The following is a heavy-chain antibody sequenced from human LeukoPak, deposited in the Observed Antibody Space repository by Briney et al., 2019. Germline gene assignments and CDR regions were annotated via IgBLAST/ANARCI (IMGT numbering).Heavy chain of an antibody. Sequence: SETLSLTCTVSGGSISSYYWSWIRQPPGKGLEWIGYIYYSGSTNYNPSLKNRVTISVDTSKNQFSLKLSSVTAADTAVYYCARAQGYCSGGSCYSNWFDPWGQGTLVTVS. J-gene: IGHJ5*02. CDR2: IYYSGST. CDR1: GGSISSYY. CDR3: ARAQGYCSGGSCYSNWFDP. V-gene: IGHV4-59*01. D-gene: IGHD2-15*01.